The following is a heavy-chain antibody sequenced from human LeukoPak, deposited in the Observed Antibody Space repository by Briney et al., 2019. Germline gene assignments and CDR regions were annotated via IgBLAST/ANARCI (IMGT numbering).Heavy chain of an antibody. J-gene: IGHJ4*02. CDR2: ISSSSSYT. CDR3: AREVDYGDYYFDY. D-gene: IGHD4-17*01. Sequence: GGSLRLSCAASGFTFSDYYMSWIRQAPGKGLGWVSYISSSSSYTNYADSVKGRFTISRDNAKNSLYLQMNSLRAEDTAVYYCAREVDYGDYYFDYWGQGTLVTVSS. V-gene: IGHV3-11*06. CDR1: GFTFSDYY.